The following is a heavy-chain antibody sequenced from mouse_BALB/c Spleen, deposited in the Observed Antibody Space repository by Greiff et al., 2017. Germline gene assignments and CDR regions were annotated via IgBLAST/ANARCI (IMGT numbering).Heavy chain of an antibody. CDR1: GYTFTSYW. V-gene: IGHV1-87*01. CDR3: ARGRTATAMDY. Sequence: QVYVKQSGAELARPGASVKLSCKASGYTFTSYWMQWVKQRPGQGLEWIGAIYPGDGDTRYTQKFKGKATLTADKSSSTAYMQLSSLASEDSAVYYCARGRTATAMDYWGQGTSVTVSS. J-gene: IGHJ4*01. D-gene: IGHD1-2*01. CDR2: IYPGDGDT.